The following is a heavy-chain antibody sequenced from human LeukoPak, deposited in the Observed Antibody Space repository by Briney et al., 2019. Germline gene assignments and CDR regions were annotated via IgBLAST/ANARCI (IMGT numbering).Heavy chain of an antibody. D-gene: IGHD3-16*01. CDR2: IWSDGSER. CDR3: LKRSGGGCIFEH. J-gene: IGHJ4*02. CDR1: GIIFHENT. Sequence: GGSLRLSCTASGIIFHENTFHWVRQAPGKGLEWVAVIWSDGSERYYVDSVKGRFTFSRDNSKDTVYLQMDSLRVEDTAVYYCLKRSGGGCIFEHWGQGTLVTGSS. V-gene: IGHV3-33*06.